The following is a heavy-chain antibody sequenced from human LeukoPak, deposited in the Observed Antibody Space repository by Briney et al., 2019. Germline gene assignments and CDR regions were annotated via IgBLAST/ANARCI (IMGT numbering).Heavy chain of an antibody. CDR2: VNTDGRST. J-gene: IGHJ4*02. D-gene: IGHD2-21*01. V-gene: IGHV3-74*01. CDR1: GFTFSSYW. Sequence: PGGSLRLSCAASGFTFSSYWMHWVRQAPGKGLVWVSRVNTDGRSTSYGDSVKGRFTISRDNAKNTLYMQMNSLRAEDTAVYYCVRDVWGDRDSYFDQWGQGTLVTVSS. CDR3: VRDVWGDRDSYFDQ.